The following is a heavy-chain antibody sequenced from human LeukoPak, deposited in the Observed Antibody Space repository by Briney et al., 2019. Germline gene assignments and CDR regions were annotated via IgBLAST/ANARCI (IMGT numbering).Heavy chain of an antibody. CDR2: IKSKTDGGTT. CDR1: GFTFSNAW. D-gene: IGHD1-26*01. CDR3: TTDSSGSYYFTPDDAFDI. V-gene: IGHV3-15*01. Sequence: PGGSLRLSCAASGFTFSNAWMSWVRQAPGKGLEGVGRIKSKTDGGTTDYAAHVKGRFTISRDDSKITLYLQTNSLKTEDTSVYYCTTDSSGSYYFTPDDAFDIWGQGTMVTVSS. J-gene: IGHJ3*02.